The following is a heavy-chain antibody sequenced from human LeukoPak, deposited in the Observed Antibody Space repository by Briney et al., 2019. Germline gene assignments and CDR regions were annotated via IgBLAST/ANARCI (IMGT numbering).Heavy chain of an antibody. V-gene: IGHV3-7*01. CDR2: IKEDGGEK. J-gene: IGHJ4*02. CDR1: GFTFSSCW. D-gene: IGHD6-19*01. Sequence: PGGSLRLSCAASGFTFSSCWMSWVRQAPGKGLEWLANIKEDGGEKYYVDSVKGRFTISRDNAKNSLYLQMNSLRDKDTAVYYCAKYRPLAGLEYWGQGTLVTASS. CDR3: AKYRPLAGLEY.